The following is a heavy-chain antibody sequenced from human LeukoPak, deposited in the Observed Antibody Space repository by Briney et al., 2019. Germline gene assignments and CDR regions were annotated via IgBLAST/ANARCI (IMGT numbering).Heavy chain of an antibody. D-gene: IGHD3-10*01. Sequence: KPGESLKISCKGSGYSFTSYWIGWVRQMPGKGLEWMGIIYPGDSDTRYSPSFQGQVTISADKSISTAHLQWSSLKASDTAMYYCARLLGAIWFGEFAFDYWGQGTLVTVSS. CDR2: IYPGDSDT. V-gene: IGHV5-51*01. J-gene: IGHJ4*02. CDR3: ARLLGAIWFGEFAFDY. CDR1: GYSFTSYW.